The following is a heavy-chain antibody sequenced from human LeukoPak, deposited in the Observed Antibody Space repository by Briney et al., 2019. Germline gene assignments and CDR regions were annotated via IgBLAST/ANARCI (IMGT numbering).Heavy chain of an antibody. CDR2: VSYNGGT. D-gene: IGHD6-13*01. CDR1: GGSISSSNYY. CDR3: ARDWGDSSSWFGWFDP. Sequence: PSETLSLTCTVSGGSISSSNYYWAWIRQPPGKGLEWIGSVSYNGGTSYTPSLKSRVTMAVDTSKNQFSLKLSSVTAADTAVYYCARDWGDSSSWFGWFDPWGQGTLVTVSS. J-gene: IGHJ5*02. V-gene: IGHV4-39*07.